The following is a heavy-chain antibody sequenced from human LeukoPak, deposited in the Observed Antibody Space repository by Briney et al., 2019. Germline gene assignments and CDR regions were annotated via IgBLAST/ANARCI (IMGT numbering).Heavy chain of an antibody. CDR2: IWYDGSNK. V-gene: IGHV3-33*08. Sequence: PGGSLRLSCAASAFTFSSYGMHWVRQAPGKGLEWVAVIWYDGSNKYYADSVRGRFTISRDNSKNTLYLQMNSLRAEDTAIYYCARAFGLTDYWGQGTLVTVSS. CDR1: AFTFSSYG. J-gene: IGHJ4*02. CDR3: ARAFGLTDY. D-gene: IGHD3/OR15-3a*01.